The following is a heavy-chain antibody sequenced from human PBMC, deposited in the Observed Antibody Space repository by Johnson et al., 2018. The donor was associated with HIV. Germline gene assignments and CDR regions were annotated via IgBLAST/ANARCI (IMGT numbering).Heavy chain of an antibody. J-gene: IGHJ3*02. V-gene: IGHV3-7*05. CDR2: IKQDGREK. CDR1: GFTFSYYW. Sequence: VRLVESGGGLVQPGGSLRLPCAVSGFTFSYYWMSWVRQAPGKGLEWVANIKQDGREKYYVDSVKGRFTISRDNAKTSLYLQMNSLRAEDTAVYYCARELRIAARGLAFDIWGRGTMVTVSS. CDR3: ARELRIAARGLAFDI. D-gene: IGHD6-6*01.